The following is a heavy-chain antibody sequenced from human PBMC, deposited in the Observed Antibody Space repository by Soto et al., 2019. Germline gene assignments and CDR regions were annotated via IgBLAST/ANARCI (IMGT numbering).Heavy chain of an antibody. CDR3: ARGATRIQLWPFDF. D-gene: IGHD2-21*01. CDR2: INHSGRN. CDR1: GYSFSGYA. J-gene: IGHJ4*02. Sequence: SETLSLTCAVYGYSFSGYAWSWIRQSPGKGLEWIGDINHSGRNNFNPSLQSRVTMSVDTSKNQFSLSLSSVTAADTAMYYCARGATRIQLWPFDFWGQGTLVTVSS. V-gene: IGHV4-34*01.